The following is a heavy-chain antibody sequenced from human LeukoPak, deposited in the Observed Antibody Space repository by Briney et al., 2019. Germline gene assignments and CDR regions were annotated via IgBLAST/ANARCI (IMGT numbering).Heavy chain of an antibody. D-gene: IGHD3-22*01. V-gene: IGHV4-39*01. CDR3: ARASNYFDVLY. CDR1: GASISSSSYY. Sequence: SETLSLTCTVSGASISSSSYYWGWIRQPPGRGLEWIGTIYYTGSTYYNPSLKTRVTISIDTSKNQFSLRLSSVTAADTAVYFCARASNYFDVLYWGQGTPVTVSS. J-gene: IGHJ4*02. CDR2: IYYTGST.